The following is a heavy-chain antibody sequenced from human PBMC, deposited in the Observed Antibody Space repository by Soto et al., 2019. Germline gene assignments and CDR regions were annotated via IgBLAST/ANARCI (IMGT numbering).Heavy chain of an antibody. CDR2: ISSSGSTI. CDR3: ARYSIAVAGFDY. D-gene: IGHD6-19*01. J-gene: IGHJ4*02. CDR1: GFTFSSYE. Sequence: PGGSLRLSCAASGFTFSSYEMNWVRQAPGKGLEWVSYISSSGSTIYYADSVKGRFTISRDNAKNSLYLQMNSLRAEDTAVYYCARYSIAVAGFDYWGQGTLVTVSS. V-gene: IGHV3-48*03.